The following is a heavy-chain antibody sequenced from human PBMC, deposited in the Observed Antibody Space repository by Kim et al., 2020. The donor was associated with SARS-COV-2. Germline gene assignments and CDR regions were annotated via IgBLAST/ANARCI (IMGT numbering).Heavy chain of an antibody. J-gene: IGHJ5*02. CDR2: INHSGST. D-gene: IGHD3-3*01. V-gene: IGHV4-34*01. Sequence: SETLSLTCAVYGGSFSGYYWSWIRQPPGKGLEWIGEINHSGSTNYNPSLKSRVTISVDTSKNQFSLKLSSVTAADTAVYYCARGSSSITIFGVVIDTDDWFDPWGQGTLVTVSS. CDR1: GGSFSGYY. CDR3: ARGSSSITIFGVVIDTDDWFDP.